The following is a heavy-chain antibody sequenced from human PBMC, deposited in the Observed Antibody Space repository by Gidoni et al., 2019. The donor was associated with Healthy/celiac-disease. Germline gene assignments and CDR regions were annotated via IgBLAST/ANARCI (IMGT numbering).Heavy chain of an antibody. CDR1: GGSISSSSYY. J-gene: IGHJ4*02. CDR2: IYYSGST. Sequence: QLQLQESGPGLVKPSETLSLTCTVSGGSISSSSYYWGWIRQPPGKGLEWIGSIYYSGSTYYNPSLKSRVTISVDTSKNQFSLKLSSVTAADTAVYYCARQYCSGGSCSTRHFDYWGQGTLVTVSS. D-gene: IGHD2-15*01. V-gene: IGHV4-39*01. CDR3: ARQYCSGGSCSTRHFDY.